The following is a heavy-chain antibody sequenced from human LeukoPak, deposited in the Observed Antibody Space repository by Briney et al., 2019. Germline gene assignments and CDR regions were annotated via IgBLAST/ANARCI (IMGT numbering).Heavy chain of an antibody. V-gene: IGHV4-59*10. CDR1: GGSFSGYY. J-gene: IGHJ5*02. CDR2: IYASGST. CDR3: ARKALPGNWFDP. Sequence: SETLSLTCAVYGGSFSGYYWSWIRQPAGKGLEWIGRIYASGSTNYNPSLKSRVTMSLDTSKSQFSLNLSSVTAADTAVYYCARKALPGNWFDPWGQGTLVTVSS.